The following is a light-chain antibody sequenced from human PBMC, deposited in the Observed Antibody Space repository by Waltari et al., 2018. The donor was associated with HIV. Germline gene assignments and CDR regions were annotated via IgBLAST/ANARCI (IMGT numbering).Light chain of an antibody. CDR2: GNG. Sequence: QSVLTQPPSVSGAPGQRVTISCTGSSSTIGAGYDVHWYQQLPGTAPTLLIDGNGKRPSGVRDRVAGSKSGTAASLAITGVQAGDGANYYCQSYDSSLSGVFGTGTKVTVL. CDR3: QSYDSSLSGV. V-gene: IGLV1-40*01. CDR1: SSTIGAGYD. J-gene: IGLJ1*01.